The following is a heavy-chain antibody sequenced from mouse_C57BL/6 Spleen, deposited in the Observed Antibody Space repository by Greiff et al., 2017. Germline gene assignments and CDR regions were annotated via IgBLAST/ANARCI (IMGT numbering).Heavy chain of an antibody. Sequence: EVMLVESGGGLVKPGGSLKLSCAASGFTFSSYAMSWVRQTPEKRLEWVATISDGGSYTYSPDNVKGRFTISRDNAKNNLYLQMSQLRSEDTAMYYCARDVGDWDGGYYFDYWGQGTTLTVSS. CDR2: ISDGGSYT. J-gene: IGHJ2*01. D-gene: IGHD4-1*01. CDR1: GFTFSSYA. CDR3: ARDVGDWDGGYYFDY. V-gene: IGHV5-4*01.